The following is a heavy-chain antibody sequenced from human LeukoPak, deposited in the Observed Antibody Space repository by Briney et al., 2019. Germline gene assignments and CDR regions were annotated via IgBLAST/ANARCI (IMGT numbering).Heavy chain of an antibody. Sequence: GASVKFSCKASGYTFTSYGISWVRQAPGQGLEWMGWISAYNGNTNYAQKLQGRVTMTTDTSTSTAYMELRSLRSDDTAVYYCARDRVYYDSSGYYLSAFDIWGQGTMVTVSS. J-gene: IGHJ3*02. D-gene: IGHD3-22*01. V-gene: IGHV1-18*01. CDR2: ISAYNGNT. CDR1: GYTFTSYG. CDR3: ARDRVYYDSSGYYLSAFDI.